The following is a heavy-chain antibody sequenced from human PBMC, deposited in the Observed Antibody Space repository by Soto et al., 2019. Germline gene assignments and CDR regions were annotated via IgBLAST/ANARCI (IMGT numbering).Heavy chain of an antibody. CDR2: IYTSGIT. CDR1: GGSISSYY. D-gene: IGHD6-13*01. CDR3: AGSRSWSDY. Sequence: SETLSLTCTVSGGSISSYYCSWIRQPAWKGLEWIGRIYTSGITNYNPSLKSRVTMPVDTSKNQFSLKLSSVTAADTAVYYCAGSRSWSDYWGQGTLVTGSS. V-gene: IGHV4-4*07. J-gene: IGHJ4*02.